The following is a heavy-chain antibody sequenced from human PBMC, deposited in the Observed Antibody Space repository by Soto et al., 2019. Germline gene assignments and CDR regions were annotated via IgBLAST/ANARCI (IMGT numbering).Heavy chain of an antibody. D-gene: IGHD5-12*01. Sequence: QVQLVQSGAEVKKPGSSVKVSCKASGGTFSSYTISWVRQAPGQGLEWMGRIIPILGIANYAQKFQGRVTITADKSTGTAYMELSSLRSEDTAVYYCAVPVDIVATNAYYGMDVWGQGTTVTVSS. V-gene: IGHV1-69*02. CDR3: AVPVDIVATNAYYGMDV. J-gene: IGHJ6*02. CDR1: GGTFSSYT. CDR2: IIPILGIA.